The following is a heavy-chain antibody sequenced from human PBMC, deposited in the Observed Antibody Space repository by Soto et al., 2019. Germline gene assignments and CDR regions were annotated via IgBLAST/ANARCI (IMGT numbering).Heavy chain of an antibody. V-gene: IGHV1-46*01. CDR1: GDTFTSYY. CDR2: INPNGGST. Sequence: ASVKVSCKAPGDTFTSYYLNWVRQAPGQGLEWMGVINPNGGSTKYAQKFQGRITMTRDTSRSTVYMELSSLRSEDTAVYYCARSSGGNFGIIIEGSNWFDPWGQGPLVTVSS. D-gene: IGHD3-3*01. CDR3: ARSSGGNFGIIIEGSNWFDP. J-gene: IGHJ5*02.